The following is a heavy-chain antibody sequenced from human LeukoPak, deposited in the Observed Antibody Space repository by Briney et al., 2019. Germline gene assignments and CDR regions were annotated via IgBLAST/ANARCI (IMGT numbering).Heavy chain of an antibody. CDR1: GFTFSTYW. D-gene: IGHD3-22*01. CDR3: ARAPSEIGGYYPEYFRH. J-gene: IGHJ1*01. CDR2: IKSDGGT. V-gene: IGHV3-74*01. Sequence: PGGSLRLSCAASGFTFSTYWMHWVRQAPGKGLVWVSRIKSDGGTNYADSVKGRFTISRDNTKKKVSLQMNSLRPEDTGVYYCARAPSEIGGYYPEYFRHWGQGTLVTVSS.